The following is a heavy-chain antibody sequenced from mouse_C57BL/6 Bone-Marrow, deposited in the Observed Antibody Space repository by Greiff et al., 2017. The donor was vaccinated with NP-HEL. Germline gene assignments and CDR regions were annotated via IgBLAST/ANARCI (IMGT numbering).Heavy chain of an antibody. Sequence: QVQLQQPGAELVRPGTSVKLSCKASGYTFTSYWMHWVKQRPGQGLEWIGVIDPSDSYTNYNQKFKGKATLTVETSSSTAYMQLSSLTSEDSAVYYGARVSTMVKWFAYWGQGTLVTVSA. CDR3: ARVSTMVKWFAY. V-gene: IGHV1-59*01. D-gene: IGHD2-2*01. J-gene: IGHJ3*01. CDR1: GYTFTSYW. CDR2: IDPSDSYT.